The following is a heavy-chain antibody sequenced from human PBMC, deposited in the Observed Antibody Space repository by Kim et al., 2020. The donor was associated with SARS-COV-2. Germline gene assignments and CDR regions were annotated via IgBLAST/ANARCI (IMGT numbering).Heavy chain of an antibody. V-gene: IGHV3-11*06. D-gene: IGHD6-6*01. Sequence: KGRCPIARDNAKNSLYLQMNSLRAEDTAVYYCASRSSIAARLYYYYGMDVWGQGTTVTVSS. CDR3: ASRSSIAARLYYYYGMDV. J-gene: IGHJ6*02.